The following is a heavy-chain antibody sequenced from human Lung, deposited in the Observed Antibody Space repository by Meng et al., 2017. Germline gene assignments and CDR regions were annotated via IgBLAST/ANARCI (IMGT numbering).Heavy chain of an antibody. Sequence: QAQLVQSGAEGKKPGSSVKVACKTSGGSFSTHTFSWVRQAPGQGLEWMGGLIAVFDKTKAAPRFQDRVTFTADESTSTAYMELSSLTFDDTAVYFCARGRRNEPLFDYWGQGTLVTVSS. CDR1: GGSFSTHT. CDR3: ARGRRNEPLFDY. V-gene: IGHV1-69*13. J-gene: IGHJ4*02. CDR2: LIAVFDKT. D-gene: IGHD1-14*01.